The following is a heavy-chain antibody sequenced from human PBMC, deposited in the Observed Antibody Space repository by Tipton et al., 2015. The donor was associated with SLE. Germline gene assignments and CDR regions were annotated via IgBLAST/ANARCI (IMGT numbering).Heavy chain of an antibody. V-gene: IGHV4-59*01. CDR1: GGSISSNY. J-gene: IGHJ5*02. D-gene: IGHD3-22*01. CDR2: ISDGGGT. Sequence: TLSLTCSVSGGSISSNYWIWIRQPPGKGLEWIGYISDGGGTNYNPSLKSRVTISVDTSKNQFSLKLSSVTAADTAVYYCARDSSGGYNWFDPWGQGTLVTVSS. CDR3: ARDSSGGYNWFDP.